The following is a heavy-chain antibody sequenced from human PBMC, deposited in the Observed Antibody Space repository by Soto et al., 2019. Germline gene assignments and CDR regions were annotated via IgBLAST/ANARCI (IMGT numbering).Heavy chain of an antibody. D-gene: IGHD3-16*01. CDR1: GVSFSGYY. Sequence: QVQLQQWGAGLLKPSETLSLTCAVYGVSFSGYYWSWIRQPPGKGLEWIGEINHSGSTNYNPSLQSLVNISVDTSENQFALKLSSVTAADTAVYYCARRLRNYYYYYMDVWGKGTTVTVSS. V-gene: IGHV4-34*01. J-gene: IGHJ6*03. CDR3: ARRLRNYYYYYMDV. CDR2: INHSGST.